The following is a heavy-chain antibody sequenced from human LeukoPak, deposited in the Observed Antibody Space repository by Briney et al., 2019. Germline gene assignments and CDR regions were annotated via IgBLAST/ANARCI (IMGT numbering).Heavy chain of an antibody. J-gene: IGHJ5*02. V-gene: IGHV1-18*01. CDR3: ASLLDSSSWYLRSPKENWFDP. CDR2: ISAYNGNT. Sequence: ASVKVSCKASGYTFTSYGISWVRQAPGQGLEWMGWISAYNGNTNYAQKLQGSVTMTTDTSTSTAYMELRSLRSDDTAVNYCASLLDSSSWYLRSPKENWFDPWGLGTLVTVSS. D-gene: IGHD6-13*01. CDR1: GYTFTSYG.